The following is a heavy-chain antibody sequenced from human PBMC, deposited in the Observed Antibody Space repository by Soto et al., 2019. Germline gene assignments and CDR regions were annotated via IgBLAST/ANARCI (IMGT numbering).Heavy chain of an antibody. J-gene: IGHJ3*02. Sequence: GGSLRLSCAASGFTFSSYWMGWVRQAPEKGLEWVANIKQDGSEKYYVDSVKGRFTVSRDNAKNSFYLQMNSLRANDTAVYYCARDTAWGESRWCFDIWGQGTTVTVSS. V-gene: IGHV3-7*01. CDR3: ARDTAWGESRWCFDI. D-gene: IGHD2-21*01. CDR2: IKQDGSEK. CDR1: GFTFSSYW.